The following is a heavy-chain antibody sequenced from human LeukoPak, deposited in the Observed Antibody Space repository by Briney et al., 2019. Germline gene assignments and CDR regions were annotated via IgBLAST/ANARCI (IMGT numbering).Heavy chain of an antibody. D-gene: IGHD4-23*01. CDR3: ASGYGGPDY. CDR1: GGSFSGYY. J-gene: IGHJ4*02. CDR2: IKHSGST. V-gene: IGHV4-34*01. Sequence: SETLSLTCAVYGGSFSGYYWSWIRQPPVKGLEWIGEIKHSGSTNYNPSLKSRVTISVDTSKNQFSLKLSSVTAADTAVYYCASGYGGPDYWGQGTLVTVSS.